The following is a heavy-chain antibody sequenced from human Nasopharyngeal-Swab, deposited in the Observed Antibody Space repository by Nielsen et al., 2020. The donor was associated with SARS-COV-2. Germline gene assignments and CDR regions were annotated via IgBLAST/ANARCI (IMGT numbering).Heavy chain of an antibody. CDR3: ARYCSTTSCPRGFDY. V-gene: IGHV3-7*01. CDR2: IKQSGSGQ. Sequence: GGSLRLSCAASGFTFSSYWMSWVRQAPGKGLEWVAHIKQSGSGQYYVDSVKGRFTISGDNAKNSLSLQMNSLRAEGTAVYYCARYCSTTSCPRGFDYWGQGTLVTVSS. CDR1: GFTFSSYW. D-gene: IGHD2-2*01. J-gene: IGHJ4*02.